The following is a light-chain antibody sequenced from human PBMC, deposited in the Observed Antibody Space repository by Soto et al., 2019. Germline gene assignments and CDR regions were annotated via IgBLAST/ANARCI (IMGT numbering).Light chain of an antibody. CDR3: QQYHNWRT. CDR1: QSVSSN. CDR2: GAS. J-gene: IGKJ1*01. Sequence: EIVMTQSPATLSVSPGERATLSCRASQSVSSNLGWYQQKPGQAPRLLIHGASTRAAGIPARFSGSGTGTEFTLTISSLQCEEFAVYYCQQYHNWRTFGQGAKVEIK. V-gene: IGKV3-15*01.